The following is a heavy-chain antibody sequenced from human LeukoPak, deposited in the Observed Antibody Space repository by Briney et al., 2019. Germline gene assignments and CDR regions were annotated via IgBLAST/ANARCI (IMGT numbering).Heavy chain of an antibody. Sequence: SETLSLTCTVSGGSISSYYWSWIRQPAGKGLEWIGRIYTSGSTNYNPSLKSRVTMSVDTSKNQFSLKLSSVTAADTAVYYCARDREVRGVIGRFDPWGQGTLVTVSS. V-gene: IGHV4-4*07. D-gene: IGHD3-10*01. CDR2: IYTSGST. J-gene: IGHJ5*02. CDR3: ARDREVRGVIGRFDP. CDR1: GGSISSYY.